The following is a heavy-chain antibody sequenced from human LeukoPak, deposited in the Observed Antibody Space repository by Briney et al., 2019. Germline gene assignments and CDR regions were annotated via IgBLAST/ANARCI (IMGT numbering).Heavy chain of an antibody. D-gene: IGHD3-10*01. J-gene: IGHJ4*02. V-gene: IGHV4-59*08. CDR1: GGSISSYY. CDR2: IYYSGSTYYSGST. CDR3: ARCVGTLFGESFDY. Sequence: SETLSLTCTVSGGSISSYYWTWIRQPPGKGLEWIGYIYYSGSTYYSGSTNYNPSLKSRVTISVDTSKNQFSLKLSSVTAADTAVYYCARCVGTLFGESFDYWGQGTLVTVSS.